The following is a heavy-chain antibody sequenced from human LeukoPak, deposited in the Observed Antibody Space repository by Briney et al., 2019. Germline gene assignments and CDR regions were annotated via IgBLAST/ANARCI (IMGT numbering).Heavy chain of an antibody. CDR2: IKSKTDGGTT. CDR3: TTDRSYYDSSGYLLDY. D-gene: IGHD3-22*01. CDR1: GFXFSNAW. Sequence: PGGSLRLSCAASGFXFSNAWISWVRQAPGKGREWVGRIKSKTDGGTTDYAAPVKGRFTISRDDSKNTLYLQMNSLKTEDTAVYYCTTDRSYYDSSGYLLDYWGQGTLVTVSS. J-gene: IGHJ4*02. V-gene: IGHV3-15*01.